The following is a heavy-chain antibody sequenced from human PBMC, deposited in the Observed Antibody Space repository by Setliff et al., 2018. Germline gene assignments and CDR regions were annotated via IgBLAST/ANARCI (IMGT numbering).Heavy chain of an antibody. CDR2: IKHSGKA. CDR1: GYSISSPHY. V-gene: IGHV4-38-2*01. CDR3: ARAHTWSLPNDNSGYPGWFDP. D-gene: IGHD3-22*01. J-gene: IGHJ5*02. Sequence: PSETLSLTCAVSGYSISSPHYWGWIRQPPGKGLEWIGSIKHSGKAYYNPSLKSRVTMSVDTSKNHVSLKLSSVTAADTAVYYCARAHTWSLPNDNSGYPGWFDPWGQGTLVTVSS.